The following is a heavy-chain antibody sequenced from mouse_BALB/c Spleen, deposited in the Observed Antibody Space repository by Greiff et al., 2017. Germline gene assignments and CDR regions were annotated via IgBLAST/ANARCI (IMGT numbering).Heavy chain of an antibody. Sequence: VQLQQSGAELVRPGALVKLSCKASGFNIKDYYMHWVKQRPEQGLEWIGWIDPENGNTIYDPKFQGKASITADTSSNTAYLQLSSLTSEDTAGYYCARADDYGRFAYWGQGTLVTVSA. CDR1: GFNIKDYY. CDR2: IDPENGNT. CDR3: ARADDYGRFAY. V-gene: IGHV14-1*02. D-gene: IGHD1-2*01. J-gene: IGHJ3*01.